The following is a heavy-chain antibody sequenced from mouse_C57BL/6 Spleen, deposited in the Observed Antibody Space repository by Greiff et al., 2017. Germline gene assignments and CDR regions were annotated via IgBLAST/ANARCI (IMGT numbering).Heavy chain of an antibody. CDR1: GFTFSDFY. J-gene: IGHJ4*01. V-gene: IGHV7-1*01. Sequence: EVQVVESGGGLVQSGRSLRLSCATSGFTFSDFYMEWVRQAPGQGLEWIAGSSTKANDDTTEYSASVKGQFIVSRDTSQSFLYLQMHALRAEDTAIYDCARDAEGSGEERAMGYWGQGTSVTVSA. D-gene: IGHD1-1*02. CDR3: ARDAEGSGEERAMGY. CDR2: SSTKANDDTT.